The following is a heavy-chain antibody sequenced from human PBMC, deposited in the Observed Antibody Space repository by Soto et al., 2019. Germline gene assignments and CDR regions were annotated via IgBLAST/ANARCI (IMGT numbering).Heavy chain of an antibody. V-gene: IGHV3-73*01. D-gene: IGHD3-10*01. J-gene: IGHJ6*02. CDR3: TRHQEGRSMVFYGLDV. CDR2: IRSKSNNFAT. Sequence: GGSLRLSCAASGFTLSGSDIHWVRQASGKGLEWVGRIRSKSNNFATSFAESVRGRFTISRDDSDNTASLQMSSLKTEDTAIYFCTRHQEGRSMVFYGLDVWGQGTTVTVSS. CDR1: GFTLSGSD.